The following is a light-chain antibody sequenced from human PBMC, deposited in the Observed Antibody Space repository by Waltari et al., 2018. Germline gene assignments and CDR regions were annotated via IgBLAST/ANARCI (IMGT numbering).Light chain of an antibody. CDR3: QQYSSFST. CDR1: QSVGTW. Sequence: DIQMTQSPSTLSASVGDRVTISCRASQSVGTWLAWYQQKPGKAPKLLIYMASSLERGVPSRFSGGGSGTEFTLTISSLQPDDFATYSCQQYSSFSTFGQGTKVDI. CDR2: MAS. V-gene: IGKV1-5*03. J-gene: IGKJ2*01.